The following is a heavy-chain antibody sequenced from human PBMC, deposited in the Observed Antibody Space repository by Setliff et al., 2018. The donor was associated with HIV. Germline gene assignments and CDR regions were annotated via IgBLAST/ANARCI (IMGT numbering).Heavy chain of an antibody. Sequence: PSETLSLTCSVAGDSIRSARPSWTWIRQHVGKPPEWIGHVFSAGHSNYNPSLRGRVAMSLDQYKTQFSLSRVSVTAADTAVYSCARARAAGFGIHGFDSWGQGTQVTVSS. J-gene: IGHJ4*02. V-gene: IGHV4-61*09. CDR2: VFSAGHS. CDR1: GDSIRSARPS. CDR3: ARARAAGFGIHGFDS. D-gene: IGHD6-19*01.